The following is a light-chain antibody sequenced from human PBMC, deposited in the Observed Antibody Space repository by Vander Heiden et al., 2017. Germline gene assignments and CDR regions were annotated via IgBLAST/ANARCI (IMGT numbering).Light chain of an antibody. CDR1: QGIGNY. J-gene: IGKJ5*01. CDR2: AAS. V-gene: IGKV1-27*01. Sequence: IQMTQSHSSLSASVGDRVTITCRASQGIGNYLAWYQQKPGKVPKLLIYAASILQAGVPSRFSGSGSGKDFTLTIRSLQPEDVATYYCQKYNSAPQTFGQGTRLEIK. CDR3: QKYNSAPQT.